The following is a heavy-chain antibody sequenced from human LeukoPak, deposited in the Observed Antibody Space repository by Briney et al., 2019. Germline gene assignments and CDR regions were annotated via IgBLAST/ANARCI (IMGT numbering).Heavy chain of an antibody. CDR1: GFTVSSNY. CDR2: IYSGGST. Sequence: GGSLRLSCAASGFTVSSNYMSWVRQAPGEGLEWVSVIYSGGSTYYADSVKGRFTISRDNSKNTLYLQMNSLRAEDTAVYYCARGAGGYYYDSSGSYYFDYWGQGTLVTVSS. J-gene: IGHJ4*02. D-gene: IGHD3-22*01. CDR3: ARGAGGYYYDSSGSYYFDY. V-gene: IGHV3-66*02.